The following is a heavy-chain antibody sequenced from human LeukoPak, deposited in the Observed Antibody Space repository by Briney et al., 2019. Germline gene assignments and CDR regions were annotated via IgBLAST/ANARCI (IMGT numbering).Heavy chain of an antibody. CDR2: IYYSGST. CDR3: ASSRSSGWYYFDY. CDR1: GGSISSYY. Sequence: SETLSLTCAVSGGSISSYYWSWIRQPPGKGLEWIGYIYYSGSTNYNPSLKSRVTISVDTSKNQFSLKLSSVTAADTAVYYCASSRSSGWYYFDYWGQGTLVTVSS. V-gene: IGHV4-59*01. D-gene: IGHD6-19*01. J-gene: IGHJ4*02.